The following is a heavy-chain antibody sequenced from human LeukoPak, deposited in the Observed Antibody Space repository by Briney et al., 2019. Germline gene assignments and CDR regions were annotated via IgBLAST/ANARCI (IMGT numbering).Heavy chain of an antibody. CDR1: GFTFDDYA. Sequence: PGGSLRLSCAASGFTFDDYAMHWVRQAPGKGLEWVSLISGDGGSTYYADSVKGRFTISRDNSKNSLYLQMNSLRTEDTALYYCAKEGGIYDFWSGSSVLYYGMVLWARGTTVTVSS. J-gene: IGHJ6*01. D-gene: IGHD3-3*01. CDR3: AKEGGIYDFWSGSSVLYYGMVL. V-gene: IGHV3-43*02. CDR2: ISGDGGST.